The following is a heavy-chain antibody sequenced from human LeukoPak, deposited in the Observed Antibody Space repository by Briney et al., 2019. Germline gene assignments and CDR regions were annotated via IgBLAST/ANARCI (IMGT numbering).Heavy chain of an antibody. CDR2: INHSGST. V-gene: IGHV4-34*01. J-gene: IGHJ4*02. CDR1: GGSFSGYY. Sequence: SEALSLTCAVYGGSFSGYYWSWIRQPPGKGLEWIGEINHSGSTNYNPSLKSRVTISVDTSKNQFSLKLSSVTAADTAVYYCARLHPDSSGYFSYFDYWGQGTLVTVSS. CDR3: ARLHPDSSGYFSYFDY. D-gene: IGHD3-22*01.